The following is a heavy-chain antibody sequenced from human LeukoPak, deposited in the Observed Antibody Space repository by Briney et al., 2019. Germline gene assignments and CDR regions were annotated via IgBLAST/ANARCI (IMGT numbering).Heavy chain of an antibody. CDR3: GKDRVIAATGRFTGLFDY. Sequence: PGGSLRLSCAASGFTFRSYVMSWVRQAPGEGLEWGSAISGRGGTTYSPDSVKGRFTISRDNSKNTLYLQMNSLRAENTAVHSFGKDRVIAATGRFTGLFDYWGQGTPVTVSS. CDR2: ISGRGGTT. J-gene: IGHJ4*02. D-gene: IGHD6-13*01. CDR1: GFTFRSYV. V-gene: IGHV3-23*01.